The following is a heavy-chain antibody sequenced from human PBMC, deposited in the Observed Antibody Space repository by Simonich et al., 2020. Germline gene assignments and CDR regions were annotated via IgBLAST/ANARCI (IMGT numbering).Heavy chain of an antibody. CDR3: ARSLGYYYYYYGMDV. Sequence: QVQLQESGPGLVKPSETLSLTCTVSGGSISRYYWSWIRQPPGKGLEWIGYIYYSGSTNYNPPLKSRVTLAVDTSKNQFSLKLSSVTAADTAVYYCARSLGYYYYYYGMDVWGQGTTVTVSS. CDR2: IYYSGST. J-gene: IGHJ6*02. V-gene: IGHV4-59*08. CDR1: GGSISRYY. D-gene: IGHD1-26*01.